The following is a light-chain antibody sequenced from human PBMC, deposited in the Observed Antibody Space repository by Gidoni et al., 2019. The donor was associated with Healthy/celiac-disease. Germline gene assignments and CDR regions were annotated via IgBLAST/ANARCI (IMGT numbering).Light chain of an antibody. J-gene: IGKJ4*01. CDR3: QQYYSTPLT. Sequence: DIVMTQSPDSLAVSLGERATINCKSSQSVLYSPNNKNYLAWYQRKPGQPPKLLIYWASTRESGVPDRFSGSGSGTDFTLTISSLQAEDVAVYYCQQYYSTPLTFXGXTKVEI. V-gene: IGKV4-1*01. CDR2: WAS. CDR1: QSVLYSPNNKNY.